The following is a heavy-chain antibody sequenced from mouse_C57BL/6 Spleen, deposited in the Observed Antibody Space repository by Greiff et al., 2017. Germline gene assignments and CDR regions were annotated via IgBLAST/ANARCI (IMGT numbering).Heavy chain of an antibody. CDR2: IDPNSGGT. J-gene: IGHJ1*03. Sequence: QVQLQQPGAELVKPGASVKLSCKASGYTFTSYWMHWVKQRPGRGLEWIGRIDPNSGGTKYNEKFKSKATLTVDKPSSTAYMQLSSLTSEDSAVDYSAMPLYYSNYDGYFDVWGTGTTVTVSS. CDR1: GYTFTSYW. V-gene: IGHV1-72*01. CDR3: AMPLYYSNYDGYFDV. D-gene: IGHD2-5*01.